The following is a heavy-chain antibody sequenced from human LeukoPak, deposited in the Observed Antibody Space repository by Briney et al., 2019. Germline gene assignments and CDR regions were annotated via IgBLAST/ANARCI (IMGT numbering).Heavy chain of an antibody. CDR3: AVGMVVVTNSPFDH. D-gene: IGHD3-22*01. V-gene: IGHV1-2*04. Sequence: ASVKVSCKTSGYTFSDYYVHWVRQVPGQGLEWVGWIHPRTGGTNYAQKFQGWVTITRDTAISTAHMEMERLKSDDTAVYFCAVGMVVVTNSPFDHWGQGTLVTVSS. CDR2: IHPRTGGT. CDR1: GYTFSDYY. J-gene: IGHJ4*02.